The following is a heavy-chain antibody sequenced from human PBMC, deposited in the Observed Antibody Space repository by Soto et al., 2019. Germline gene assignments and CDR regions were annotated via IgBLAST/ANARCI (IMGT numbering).Heavy chain of an antibody. J-gene: IGHJ5*01. CDR2: VYYSGGA. Sequence: SETLSLTCAVSGVSIHNSHSFWGWIRQPPGKGLEFIANVYYSGGAHYNPSFKSRVTISVDTATNQVSLRMSSVTAADTAVYFCGRVVEGATRHTEFHSWGQGTLVTVSS. CDR3: GRVVEGATRHTEFHS. D-gene: IGHD2-21*01. CDR1: GVSIHNSHSF. V-gene: IGHV4-39*01.